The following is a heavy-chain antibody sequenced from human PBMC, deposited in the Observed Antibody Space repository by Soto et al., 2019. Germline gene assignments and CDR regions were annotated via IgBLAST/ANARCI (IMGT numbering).Heavy chain of an antibody. CDR2: IYHSGST. V-gene: IGHV4-30-2*02. CDR3: ASLGARVGATYYFEH. D-gene: IGHD1-26*01. CDR1: GGSISSGGYS. Sequence: SETLSLTCAVSGGSISSGGYSWSWIRQPPGKGLEWIGYIYHSGSTYYNPSLKSRVTISVDRSKNQLSLKLSSVTAADTAGYYCASLGARVGATYYFEHWGQGTLVTVSS. J-gene: IGHJ4*01.